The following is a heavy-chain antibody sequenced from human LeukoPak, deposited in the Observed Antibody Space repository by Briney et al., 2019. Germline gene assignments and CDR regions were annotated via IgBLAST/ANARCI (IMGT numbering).Heavy chain of an antibody. CDR3: ARERQQLVPGAFDI. J-gene: IGHJ3*02. CDR1: GFTFSSYW. CDR2: INSDGSST. V-gene: IGHV3-74*01. Sequence: SGGSLRLSCAASGFTFSSYWMHWVRQAPGKGLVWVSRINSDGSSTSYADSVKGRFTIPRDNAKNTLYLQMNSLRAEDTAVYYCARERQQLVPGAFDIWGQGTMVTVSS. D-gene: IGHD6-13*01.